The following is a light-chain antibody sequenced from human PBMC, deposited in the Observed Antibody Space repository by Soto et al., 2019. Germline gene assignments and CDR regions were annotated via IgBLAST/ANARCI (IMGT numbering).Light chain of an antibody. CDR3: QQSYTNPQT. V-gene: IGKV1-39*01. J-gene: IGKJ1*01. CDR2: VAS. CDR1: QSISRF. Sequence: DIQMTQSPSSLSASVGDRVTITCRASQSISRFLNWYQQKQGKAPKLLIYVASSLQGGVPSRFSGSGSGTDFTLTISSLQPEDFETYYCQQSYTNPQTFGQGTKVDIK.